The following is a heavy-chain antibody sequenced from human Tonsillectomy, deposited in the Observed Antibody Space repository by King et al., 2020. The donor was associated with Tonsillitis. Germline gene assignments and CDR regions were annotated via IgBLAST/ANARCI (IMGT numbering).Heavy chain of an antibody. CDR1: GLTFSNAW. J-gene: IGHJ3*02. CDR2: IKSKTDGGTT. D-gene: IGHD3-16*01. V-gene: IGHV3-15*01. Sequence: VQLVESGGGLVKPGGSLTLSCVASGLTFSNAWMTWVRQAPGKGLEWVGRIKSKTDGGTTDYAAPVKGRFTISRDDSKNTLFLQMNSLKTEDTAVYYCTTRDYATGALDIWGQGTMVTVSS. CDR3: TTRDYATGALDI.